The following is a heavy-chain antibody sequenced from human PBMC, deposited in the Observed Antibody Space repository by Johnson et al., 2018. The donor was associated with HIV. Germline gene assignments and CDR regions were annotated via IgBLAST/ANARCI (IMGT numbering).Heavy chain of an antibody. V-gene: IGHV3-23*04. J-gene: IGHJ3*02. Sequence: VQLVESGGGLVQPGGSLRLSCAASGFTFSSYALSWVRQAPGKGLEWVSAISGSGGSTYYADSVKGRFTISRDNSKNTLYLQMNNLRAEDTAVYYCARDPSRSPGAFDIWGQGTMVTVSS. CDR2: ISGSGGST. CDR3: ARDPSRSPGAFDI. CDR1: GFTFSSYA.